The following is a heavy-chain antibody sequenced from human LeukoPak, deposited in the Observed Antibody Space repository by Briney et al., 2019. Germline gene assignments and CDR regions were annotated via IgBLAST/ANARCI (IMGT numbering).Heavy chain of an antibody. J-gene: IGHJ3*01. D-gene: IGHD3-10*01. CDR3: ATSRFDAFDL. Sequence: SDTLSLTCAVSNHSITSTDWWGWIRQPPGKGLEWIGSMSYGGSTRYNPSLNSRVIMSIDTSKNHFSLKLSSVTALDTAVYYCATSRFDAFDLWGLGTMVTVSS. CDR2: MSYGGST. CDR1: NHSITSTDW. V-gene: IGHV4-28*06.